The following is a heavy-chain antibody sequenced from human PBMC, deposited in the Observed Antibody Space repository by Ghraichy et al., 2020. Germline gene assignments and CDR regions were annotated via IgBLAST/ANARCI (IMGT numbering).Heavy chain of an antibody. D-gene: IGHD4-17*01. CDR2: IYSTGST. V-gene: IGHV4-4*07. J-gene: IGHJ5*02. CDR3: AKMNGAKFDP. Sequence: SETLSLTCTVSGDSISSYYWSWIRQPAGKGLEWIGRIYSTGSTNYNPSLKSRVTMSIDTSQNQISLKLSSVTAADTAIYYCAKMNGAKFDPWGQGTLVTVSS. CDR1: GDSISSYY.